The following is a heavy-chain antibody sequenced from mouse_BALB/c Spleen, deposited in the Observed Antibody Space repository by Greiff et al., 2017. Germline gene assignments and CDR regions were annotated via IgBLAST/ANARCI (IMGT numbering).Heavy chain of an antibody. V-gene: IGHV1S56*01. D-gene: IGHD2-14*01. CDR1: GYTFTSYY. J-gene: IGHJ2*01. CDR3: AREDYRYDGGYFDY. CDR2: IYPGNVNT. Sequence: QVHVKQSGPELVKPGASVRISCKASGYTFTSYYIHWVKQRPGQGLEWIGWIYPGNVNTKYNEKFKGKATLTADKSSSTAYMQLSSLTSEDSAVYFCAREDYRYDGGYFDYGGQGTTRTVSS.